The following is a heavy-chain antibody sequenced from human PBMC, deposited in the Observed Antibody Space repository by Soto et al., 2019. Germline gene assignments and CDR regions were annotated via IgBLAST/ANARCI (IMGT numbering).Heavy chain of an antibody. CDR2: TYYRSKWYN. Sequence: SQTLSLTCAISGDSVSSNSAAWNWIRQSPSRGLEWLGRTYYRSKWYNDYAVSVKSRITINPDTSKNQFSLKLSSVTAADTAVYYCARHPSVAGPMIDYWGQGTLVTVSS. J-gene: IGHJ4*02. CDR3: ARHPSVAGPMIDY. D-gene: IGHD6-19*01. V-gene: IGHV6-1*01. CDR1: GDSVSSNSAA.